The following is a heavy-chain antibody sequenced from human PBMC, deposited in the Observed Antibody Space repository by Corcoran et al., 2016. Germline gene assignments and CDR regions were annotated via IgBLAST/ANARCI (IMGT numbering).Heavy chain of an antibody. CDR1: GGSISSSSYY. V-gene: IGHV4-39*02. Sequence: QLQLQESGPGLVKPSETLSLTCTVSGGSISSSSYYWGWIRQPPGKGLEWIGSIYYSGSTYYNPSLKSRVTISVDTSKNQFSLKLSSVTAADTAVYYCARETFIFYYDSSGTEGIYWGQGTLVTVSS. D-gene: IGHD3-22*01. J-gene: IGHJ4*02. CDR3: ARETFIFYYDSSGTEGIY. CDR2: IYYSGST.